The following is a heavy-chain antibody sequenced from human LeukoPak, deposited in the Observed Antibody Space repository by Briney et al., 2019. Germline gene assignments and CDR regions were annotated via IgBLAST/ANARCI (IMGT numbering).Heavy chain of an antibody. CDR2: FDPEHGET. D-gene: IGHD2-15*01. CDR1: GYTLTELS. CDR3: ATDPVGYCNADGCYSVDY. V-gene: IGHV1-24*01. Sequence: GASVKVSCKVSGYTLTELSMHWVRQAPGKGLEWMGGFDPEHGETVYAQKFQGRLTMTEDTSTHTAYMELSSLRSDDTAVYYCATDPVGYCNADGCYSVDYWAQGTLVTVSS. J-gene: IGHJ4*02.